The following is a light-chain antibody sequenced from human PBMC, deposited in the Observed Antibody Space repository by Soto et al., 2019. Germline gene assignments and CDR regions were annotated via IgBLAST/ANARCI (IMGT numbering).Light chain of an antibody. Sequence: QSVLTQPASVSGSPGQSITISCTGTSSDVGGYDYVSWYQQHPGKAPKVMIYEVSNRPSGVSNRFSGSKSGNTASLTISGLQAEDEADYYCSSYTSISTVVFGGGTKLTVL. V-gene: IGLV2-14*01. CDR3: SSYTSISTVV. J-gene: IGLJ2*01. CDR2: EVS. CDR1: SSDVGGYDY.